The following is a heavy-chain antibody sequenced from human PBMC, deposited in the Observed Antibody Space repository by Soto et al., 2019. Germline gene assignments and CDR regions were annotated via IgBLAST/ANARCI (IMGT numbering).Heavy chain of an antibody. CDR3: AASTFYYYYMDV. CDR2: IIAYNGNT. Sequence: ASVKVSCKASGYTFTSYGISWVRQAPGQGLEWIGWIIAYNGNTNYAQKFQERVTITRDMSTSTAYMELSSLRSEDTAVYYCAASTFYYYYMDVWGKGTTVTVSS. D-gene: IGHD2-2*01. J-gene: IGHJ6*03. CDR1: GYTFTSYG. V-gene: IGHV1-18*01.